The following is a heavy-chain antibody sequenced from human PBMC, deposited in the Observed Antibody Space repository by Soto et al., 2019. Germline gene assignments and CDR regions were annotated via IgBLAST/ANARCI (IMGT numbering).Heavy chain of an antibody. Sequence: GESLKISCRTSGYSFTSYCIAWVLQMPGKGLEWMGIIFPSDSDTRYSPSFQGQVTISADRSTSTVFLQWASLKASDTAVYFCARKDKSGYFNWFDPWGQGTLVTVSA. CDR1: GYSFTSYC. D-gene: IGHD3-22*01. V-gene: IGHV5-51*01. J-gene: IGHJ5*02. CDR2: IFPSDSDT. CDR3: ARKDKSGYFNWFDP.